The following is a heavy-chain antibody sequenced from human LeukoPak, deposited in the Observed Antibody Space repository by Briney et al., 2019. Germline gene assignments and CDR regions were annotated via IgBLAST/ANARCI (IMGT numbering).Heavy chain of an antibody. V-gene: IGHV1-69*05. CDR3: ARDWGTVTTSHGFDY. CDR1: GYTFTSCG. CDR2: IIPIFGTA. D-gene: IGHD4-17*01. J-gene: IGHJ4*02. Sequence: ASVKVSCKASGYTFTSCGINWVRQAPGQGLEWMGGIIPIFGTANYAQKFQGRVTITTDESTSTAYMELSSLRSEDTAVYYCARDWGTVTTSHGFDYWGQGTLVTVSS.